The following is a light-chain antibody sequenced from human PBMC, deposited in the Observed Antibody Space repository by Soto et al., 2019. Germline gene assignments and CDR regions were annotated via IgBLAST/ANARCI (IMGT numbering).Light chain of an antibody. CDR2: GAS. CDR3: HRYGSFPTGT. CDR1: QSVSSNY. V-gene: IGKV3-20*01. Sequence: EIVLTQSPGTLSLSPGERATLSCRASQSVSSNYLAWYQQKPGQAPRFLIYGASSRASGIPDRFSGSGSLTDFTPPISRLEPNDFPVYYCHRYGSFPTGTFGQGTKVEIK. J-gene: IGKJ1*01.